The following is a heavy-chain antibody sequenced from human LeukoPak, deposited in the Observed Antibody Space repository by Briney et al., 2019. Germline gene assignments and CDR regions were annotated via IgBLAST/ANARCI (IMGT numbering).Heavy chain of an antibody. J-gene: IGHJ3*02. CDR1: GYTFTSYY. D-gene: IGHD3-22*01. Sequence: GVSVKVSCKASGYTFTSYYMHWVRQAPGQGLEWMGIINPSGGSTSYAQKFQGRVTMTRDTSTSTVYMELSSLRSEDTAVYYCARGNRITMIVVVINGGAFDIWGQGTMVTVSS. CDR2: INPSGGST. CDR3: ARGNRITMIVVVINGGAFDI. V-gene: IGHV1-46*01.